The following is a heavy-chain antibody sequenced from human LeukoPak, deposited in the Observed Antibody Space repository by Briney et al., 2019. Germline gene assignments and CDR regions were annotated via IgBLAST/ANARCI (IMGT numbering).Heavy chain of an antibody. CDR2: ISYDGSNK. CDR1: GFTFSSYW. Sequence: GGSLRLSCAASGFTFSSYWMHWVRQAPGKGLEWVAVISYDGSNKYYADSVKGRFTISRDNSKNTLYLQMNSLRAEDTAVYYCAKDRDSGLFDYWGQGTLVTVSS. D-gene: IGHD6-19*01. CDR3: AKDRDSGLFDY. J-gene: IGHJ4*02. V-gene: IGHV3-30*18.